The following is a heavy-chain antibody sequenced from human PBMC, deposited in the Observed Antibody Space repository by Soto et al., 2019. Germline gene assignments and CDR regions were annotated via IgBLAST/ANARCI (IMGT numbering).Heavy chain of an antibody. CDR2: ISGSGGST. CDR1: GFTFSSYA. V-gene: IGHV3-23*01. D-gene: IGHD6-19*01. Sequence: PGGSLRLSCAASGFTFSSYAMSWVRQAPGEGLEWVSAISGSGGSTYYADSVKGRFTISRDNSKNTLYLQMNSLRAEDTAVYYCATGFGSQYSSGWYFDYWGQGTLVTVSS. J-gene: IGHJ4*02. CDR3: ATGFGSQYSSGWYFDY.